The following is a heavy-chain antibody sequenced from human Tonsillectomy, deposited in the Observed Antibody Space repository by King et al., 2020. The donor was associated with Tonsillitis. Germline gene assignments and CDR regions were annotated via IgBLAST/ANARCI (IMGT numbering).Heavy chain of an antibody. J-gene: IGHJ6*03. CDR2: IYPGDSDT. Sequence: QLVQSGAEVKKPGESLKISCKGSGYSFTSYWIGWVRQMPGKGLEWMGIIYPGDSDTRYSPSFQGQVTISAAKSISTAYLQWSSLKASDTAMYYCARLRNYYDSSGYIPGYYYMDVWGKGTTVTVSS. V-gene: IGHV5-51*01. CDR1: GYSFTSYW. D-gene: IGHD3-22*01. CDR3: ARLRNYYDSSGYIPGYYYMDV.